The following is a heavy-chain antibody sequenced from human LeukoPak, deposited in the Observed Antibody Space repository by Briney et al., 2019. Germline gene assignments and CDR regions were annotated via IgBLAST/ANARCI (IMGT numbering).Heavy chain of an antibody. CDR3: AKDPGLSALDGSYYAGYFDY. V-gene: IGHV3-23*01. CDR2: ISGSGGST. J-gene: IGHJ4*02. Sequence: SCKASGGTFSSYAISWVRQAPGKGLEWVSAISGSGGSTYYADSVKGRFTISRDNSKNTLYLQMNSLRAEDTAVYYCAKDPGLSALDGSYYAGYFDYWGQGTLVTVSS. D-gene: IGHD1-26*01. CDR1: GGTFSSYA.